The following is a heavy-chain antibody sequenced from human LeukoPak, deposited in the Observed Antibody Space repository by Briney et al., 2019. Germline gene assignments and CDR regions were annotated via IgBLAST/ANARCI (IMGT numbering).Heavy chain of an antibody. CDR2: IIPILGIA. Sequence: GASVKVSCKASGGTFSSYAISWVRQAPGQGLEWMGRIIPILGIANYAQKFQSRVTITADKSTSTAYMELSSLRSEDTAVYYCARDSRLTIFGVVEDYWGQGTLVTVSS. CDR1: GGTFSSYA. D-gene: IGHD3-3*01. V-gene: IGHV1-69*04. CDR3: ARDSRLTIFGVVEDY. J-gene: IGHJ4*02.